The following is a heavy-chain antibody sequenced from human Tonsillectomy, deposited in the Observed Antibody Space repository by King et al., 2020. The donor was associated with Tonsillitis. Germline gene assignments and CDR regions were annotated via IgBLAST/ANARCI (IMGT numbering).Heavy chain of an antibody. Sequence: VQLQESGPGLVKPSQTLSLTCSVSGGSIGSGNYYWRWIRQTAGKGLEWIGRVYTRGNTNYNTALQSRLTISIDPSENKVSLRLNSVTAADTAVYYCAREIGYDAFDIWGQGTMVTVFS. CDR3: AREIGYDAFDI. D-gene: IGHD2-15*01. V-gene: IGHV4-61*02. CDR2: VYTRGNT. J-gene: IGHJ3*02. CDR1: GGSIGSGNYY.